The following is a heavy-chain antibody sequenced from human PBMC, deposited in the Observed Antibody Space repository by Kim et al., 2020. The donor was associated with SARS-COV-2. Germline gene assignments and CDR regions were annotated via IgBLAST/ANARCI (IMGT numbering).Heavy chain of an antibody. CDR2: INPDSGVT. CDR1: GYTFVGHY. J-gene: IGHJ4*02. Sequence: ASVKVSCKASGYTFVGHYIHWVRQAPGQGLEWMGRINPDSGVTHHAQKFQGRVTMTRDTSIRTAYLELSSLTSDDTAVYYCARDGKAILRFLELFNFYFDYWGQGTLVTVSS. CDR3: ARDGKAILRFLELFNFYFDY. V-gene: IGHV1-2*06. D-gene: IGHD3-3*01.